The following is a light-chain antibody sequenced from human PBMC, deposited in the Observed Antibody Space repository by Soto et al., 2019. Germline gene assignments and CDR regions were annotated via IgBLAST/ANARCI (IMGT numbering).Light chain of an antibody. J-gene: IGKJ2*02. CDR2: GAS. CDR3: QQYGDSPRT. V-gene: IGKV3-20*01. Sequence: EIVLTQSPGTLSLSLGDRATLSCRASQSVSSSYLAWYQQKAGQAPRLLMYGASSRATGIPDRFSGSGSGTDFTLTISRLEPEDFAVYYCQQYGDSPRTFGQGTKVEIK. CDR1: QSVSSSY.